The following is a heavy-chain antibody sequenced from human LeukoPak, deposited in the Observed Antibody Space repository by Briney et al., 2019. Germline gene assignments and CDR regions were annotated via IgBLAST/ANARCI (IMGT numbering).Heavy chain of an antibody. Sequence: PVASVKVSCKASGYTFTGYYMHWVRQAPGQGLEWMGWINPNSGGTSYAQKFQGRVTMTRDTSISTAYMELSGLRSDDTAVYYCARAPCITTSCPPINWFAPWGQGTLVTVSS. CDR2: INPNSGGT. J-gene: IGHJ5*02. D-gene: IGHD2-2*01. CDR3: ARAPCITTSCPPINWFAP. V-gene: IGHV1-2*02. CDR1: GYTFTGYY.